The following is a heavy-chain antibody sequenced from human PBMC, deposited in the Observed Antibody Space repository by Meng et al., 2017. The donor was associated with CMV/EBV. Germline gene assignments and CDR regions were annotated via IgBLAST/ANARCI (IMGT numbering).Heavy chain of an antibody. V-gene: IGHV4-34*01. J-gene: IGHJ5*02. Sequence: SETLSLTCAVYGGSFSGYYWSWIRQPPGKGLEWIGEINHSGSTNYNPSLKSRVTISVDTSKNQFSLKLSSVIAADTAVYYCARGLYNWNTGWFDPWGQGTLVTVSS. CDR3: ARGLYNWNTGWFDP. CDR1: GGSFSGYY. D-gene: IGHD1/OR15-1a*01. CDR2: INHSGST.